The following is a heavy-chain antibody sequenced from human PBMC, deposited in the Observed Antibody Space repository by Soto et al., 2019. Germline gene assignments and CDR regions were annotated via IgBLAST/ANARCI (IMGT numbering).Heavy chain of an antibody. D-gene: IGHD6-13*01. V-gene: IGHV1-18*01. J-gene: IGHJ3*01. Sequence: ASVKVSYKASGYTFTRYGISWVRQAPGQGLEWMGWISARNGNTYYAEKFQGRVIMTTDTSTSTAYMDLRSLRSDDTAVYYCVRGKSDIAAAGSAFDLWGQGTMVTVSS. CDR1: GYTFTRYG. CDR2: ISARNGNT. CDR3: VRGKSDIAAAGSAFDL.